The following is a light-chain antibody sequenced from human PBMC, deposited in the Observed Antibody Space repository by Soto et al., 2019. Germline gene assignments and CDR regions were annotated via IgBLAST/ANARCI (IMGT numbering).Light chain of an antibody. CDR1: QSVSSY. Sequence: EIVLTQSPATLSLSPGERATLSCRASQSVSSYLAWYQQKPGQAPRLLISDASNRATGIPARFSGSGSGTDFTRTISSLEPEDFAVYYCQQRSNWWTFGQWTKVEIK. J-gene: IGKJ1*01. V-gene: IGKV3-11*01. CDR3: QQRSNWWT. CDR2: DAS.